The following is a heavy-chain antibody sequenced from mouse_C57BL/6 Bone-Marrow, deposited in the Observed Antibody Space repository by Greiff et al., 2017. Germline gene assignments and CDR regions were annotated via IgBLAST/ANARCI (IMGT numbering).Heavy chain of an antibody. D-gene: IGHD1-1*01. J-gene: IGHJ2*01. V-gene: IGHV1-64*01. CDR1: GYTFTSYW. CDR3: ARERVTTTYYFDY. CDR2: IHPNSGST. Sequence: QVHVKQSGAELVKPGASVKLSCKASGYTFTSYWMHWVKQRPGQGLEWIGMIHPNSGSTNYNEKFKSKATLTVDKSSSTAYMQLSSLTSEDSAVYYCARERVTTTYYFDYWGQGTTLTVSS.